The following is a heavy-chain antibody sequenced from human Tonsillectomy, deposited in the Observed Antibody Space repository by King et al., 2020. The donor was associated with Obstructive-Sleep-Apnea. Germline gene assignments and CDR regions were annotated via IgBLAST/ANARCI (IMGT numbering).Heavy chain of an antibody. V-gene: IGHV3-30*18. CDR3: AKGDPFHDTRPGFDY. J-gene: IGHJ4*02. Sequence: VQLVESGGGVVQPGRSLRLSCAASGFTFSSSAMHWVRQAPGKGLEWVAVISYDGSHKYYADSVKGRFTISRENSKNTLYLQSSSLSTEDTAVYYCAKGDPFHDTRPGFDYWGQGTLVTVSS. CDR2: ISYDGSHK. CDR1: GFTFSSSA. D-gene: IGHD3-9*01.